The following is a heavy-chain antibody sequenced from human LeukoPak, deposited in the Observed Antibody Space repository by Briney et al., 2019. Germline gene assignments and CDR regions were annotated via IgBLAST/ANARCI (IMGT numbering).Heavy chain of an antibody. CDR2: ISSSSSTI. D-gene: IGHD6-19*01. CDR1: GFTFTTYN. Sequence: PGGSLRLSCSASGFTFTTYNMNWVRQAPGKGLEWVSYISSSSSTIYYADSVKGRFTISRDNAKNSLYLQMNSLRAEDTAVYYCAREHSSGWAWGQGTLVTVSS. J-gene: IGHJ5*02. CDR3: AREHSSGWA. V-gene: IGHV3-48*04.